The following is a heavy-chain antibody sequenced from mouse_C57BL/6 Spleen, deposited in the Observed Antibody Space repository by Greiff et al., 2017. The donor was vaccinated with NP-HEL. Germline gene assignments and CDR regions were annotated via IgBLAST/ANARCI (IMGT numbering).Heavy chain of an antibody. CDR2: ISSGSSTI. CDR3: ARKWYSNYESAMDY. CDR1: GFTFSDYG. Sequence: EVKLMESGGGLVKPGGSLKLSCAASGFTFSDYGMHWVRQAPEKGLEWVAYISSGSSTIYYADTVKGRFTISRDNAKNTQFLQMTSLRSEDTAMYYCARKWYSNYESAMDYWGQGTSVTVSS. J-gene: IGHJ4*01. V-gene: IGHV5-17*01. D-gene: IGHD2-5*01.